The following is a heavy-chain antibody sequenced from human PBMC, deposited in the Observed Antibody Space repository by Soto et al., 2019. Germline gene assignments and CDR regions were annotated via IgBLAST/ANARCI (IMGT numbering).Heavy chain of an antibody. V-gene: IGHV1-69*02. D-gene: IGHD3-9*01. CDR1: GGTFSSYT. CDR3: GRFDWSDAFDI. CDR2: IIPIRGIA. J-gene: IGHJ3*02. Sequence: SVKVSCKASGGTFSSYTISWVRQAPGQGLEWMGRIIPIRGIANYAQKFQGRVTITRDKSTSTAYMELSRLRSEDTAVYYCGRFDWSDAFDIWGQGTMVTVSS.